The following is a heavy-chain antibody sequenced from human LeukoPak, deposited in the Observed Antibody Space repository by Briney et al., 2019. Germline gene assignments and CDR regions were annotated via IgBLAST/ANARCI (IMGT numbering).Heavy chain of an antibody. Sequence: SVKVSCKASGGTFSSYAISWVRQAPGQGLEWMGRIIPIFGIANYAQKFQGRVAITADKSTSTAYMELSSLRSEDTAVYYCAVWFGDPPSPFDYWGQGTLVTVSS. D-gene: IGHD3-10*01. CDR2: IIPIFGIA. J-gene: IGHJ4*02. V-gene: IGHV1-69*04. CDR3: AVWFGDPPSPFDY. CDR1: GGTFSSYA.